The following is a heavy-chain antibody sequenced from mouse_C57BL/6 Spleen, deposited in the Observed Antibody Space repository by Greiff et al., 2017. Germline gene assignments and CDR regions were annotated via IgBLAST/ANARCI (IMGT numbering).Heavy chain of an antibody. Sequence: QVHVKQSGAELARPGASVKLSCKASGYTFTSYGISWVKQRTGQGLEWIGEIYPRSGNTYYNEKFKGKATLTADKSSSTAYMELRSLTSEDSAVYFCAERGDDDYFDYWGQGTTLTVSS. CDR1: GYTFTSYG. J-gene: IGHJ2*01. V-gene: IGHV1-81*01. CDR2: IYPRSGNT. CDR3: AERGDDDYFDY. D-gene: IGHD6-1*01.